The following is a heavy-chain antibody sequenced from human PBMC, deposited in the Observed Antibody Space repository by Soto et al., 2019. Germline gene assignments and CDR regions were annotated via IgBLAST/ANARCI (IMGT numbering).Heavy chain of an antibody. CDR2: ISYDGSNK. D-gene: IGHD3-10*02. CDR1: GFTFNRFG. J-gene: IGHJ4*02. CDR3: AKAVDISVRGVPPSDY. Sequence: PGGSLRLSCAASGFTFNRFGMHWVRQAPGKGLEWVAVISYDGSNKYYEDSVKGRFTISRDNSQNTLYLQMNSLRPEDTAMYYCAKAVDISVRGVPPSDYWGQGTLVTVSS. V-gene: IGHV3-30*18.